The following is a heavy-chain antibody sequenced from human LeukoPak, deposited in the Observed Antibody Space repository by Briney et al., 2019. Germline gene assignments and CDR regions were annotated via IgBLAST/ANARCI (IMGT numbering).Heavy chain of an antibody. J-gene: IGHJ6*02. CDR2: IIPIVGTA. D-gene: IGHD6-6*01. V-gene: IGHV1-69*13. Sequence: ASVKVSCKTSGGTFSSYEINWVRQAPGQGLEWMGGIIPIVGTAIYAEKFQGRVTMTADESTSTAYMELSSLRSEDTAVYYCARVSIAARLNYYYGMDVWGQGTTVTVSS. CDR3: ARVSIAARLNYYYGMDV. CDR1: GGTFSSYE.